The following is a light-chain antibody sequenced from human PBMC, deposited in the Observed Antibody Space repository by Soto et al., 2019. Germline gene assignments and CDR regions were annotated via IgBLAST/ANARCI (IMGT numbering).Light chain of an antibody. CDR2: SNN. J-gene: IGLJ2*01. CDR3: AAWDDSLNAVL. CDR1: SSNIGSYT. V-gene: IGLV1-44*01. Sequence: QSVLTQPPSASGTPGQRVTISCSGSSSNIGSYTVNWYQHVPGTAPKLLMYSNNQRPSGVPDRFSGSRSGTSVSLAISGLQSEDEADYYCAAWDDSLNAVLFGGGTKLTVL.